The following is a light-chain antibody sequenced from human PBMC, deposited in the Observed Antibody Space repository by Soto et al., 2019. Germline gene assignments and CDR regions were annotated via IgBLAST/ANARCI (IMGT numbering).Light chain of an antibody. J-gene: IGKJ2*01. CDR1: QSVGKY. CDR3: QQRTNWPPYT. Sequence: EIVLTQSQAALSLSPGERATLSCRASQSVGKYLAWYQQKPGQAPRLFIYDASTRATGIPVRFSGSGSGTDFTLTISSLEPEDFAVYYCQQRTNWPPYTFGQGIKLEIK. V-gene: IGKV3-11*01. CDR2: DAS.